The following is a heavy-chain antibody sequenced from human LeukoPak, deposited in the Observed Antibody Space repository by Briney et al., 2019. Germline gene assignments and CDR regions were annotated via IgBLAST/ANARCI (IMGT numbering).Heavy chain of an antibody. V-gene: IGHV1-69*13. D-gene: IGHD6-19*01. CDR2: IIPIFGTA. CDR1: GGTFSSYA. Sequence: SVKVSCKASGGTFSSYAISWVRQAPGQGLEWMGGIIPIFGTANYAQKFQGRVTITADESASTAFMELSSLRSEDTAVYYCASSEAVAGTFDYWGQGTLVTVSS. CDR3: ASSEAVAGTFDY. J-gene: IGHJ4*02.